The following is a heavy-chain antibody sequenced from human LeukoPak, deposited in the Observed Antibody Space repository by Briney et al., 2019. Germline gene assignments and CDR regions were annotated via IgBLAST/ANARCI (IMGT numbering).Heavy chain of an antibody. V-gene: IGHV4-30-4*08. CDR3: ASYDLELPGIGAFDI. CDR2: IYYSGST. D-gene: IGHD1-7*01. Sequence: SETLSLTCTVSGGSISSGDYYWSWIRQPPGKGLEWIGYIYYSGSTYYNPSLKSRVTISVDTSKNQFSLKLSSVTAADTAVYYCASYDLELPGIGAFDIWGQGTMVTVSS. J-gene: IGHJ3*02. CDR1: GGSISSGDYY.